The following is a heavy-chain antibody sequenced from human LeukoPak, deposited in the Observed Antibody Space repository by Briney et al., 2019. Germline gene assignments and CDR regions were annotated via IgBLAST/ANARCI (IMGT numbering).Heavy chain of an antibody. J-gene: IGHJ5*01. Sequence: SETLSLTCSVSGHSITTGYFWAWIRQSPGKGLEWIASVSHSGTTYYNPPIKSRVTISLDTSRNQLSLKLSSVTAADTAVYYCVTDVLLCGGNICNFFDPWGQGTLVTVSS. CDR2: VSHSGTT. CDR3: VTDVLLCGGNICNFFDP. CDR1: GHSITTGYF. D-gene: IGHD2-15*01. V-gene: IGHV4-38-2*02.